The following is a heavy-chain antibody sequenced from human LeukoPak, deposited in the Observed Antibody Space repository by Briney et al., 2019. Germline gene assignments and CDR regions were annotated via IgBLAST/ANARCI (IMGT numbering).Heavy chain of an antibody. J-gene: IGHJ4*02. D-gene: IGHD2/OR15-2a*01. CDR2: MKQDGSEK. Sequence: PGGSLRLSCAASGFTFSGYWMNWVRQAPGRGLEWVANMKQDGSEKSYVDSVKGRFTISRDNAKNSLYLQMNSLRAEDTAVYYCVRFNRRYYFDYWGQGTLVTVSS. V-gene: IGHV3-7*04. CDR1: GFTFSGYW. CDR3: VRFNRRYYFDY.